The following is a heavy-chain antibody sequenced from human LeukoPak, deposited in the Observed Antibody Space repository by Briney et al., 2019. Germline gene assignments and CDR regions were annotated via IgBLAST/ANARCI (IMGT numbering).Heavy chain of an antibody. CDR3: ASAPTYYYDSSGYYYFDY. CDR1: GGTFSSYT. Sequence: VASVKVSCKACGGTFSSYTISWVRQAPGQGLEWMGRIIPILGIANYAQKFQGRVTITADKSTSTAYMELSSLRSEDTAVYYCASAPTYYYDSSGYYYFDYWGQGTLVTVSS. V-gene: IGHV1-69*02. J-gene: IGHJ4*02. D-gene: IGHD3-22*01. CDR2: IIPILGIA.